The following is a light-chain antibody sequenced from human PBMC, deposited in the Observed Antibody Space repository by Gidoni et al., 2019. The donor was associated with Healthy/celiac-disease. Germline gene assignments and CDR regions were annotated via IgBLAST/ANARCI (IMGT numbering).Light chain of an antibody. Sequence: AIQLTQSLSSLSASVGDRATITRRASQGMSSALAWYQQKPGKAPKLLIYDASSLESGVPSRFSGSGSGTDFALTNSSMQHEDFATYYCRQFNNYTQITFGQGTRLEIK. CDR1: QGMSSA. CDR3: RQFNNYTQIT. CDR2: DAS. J-gene: IGKJ5*01. V-gene: IGKV1D-13*01.